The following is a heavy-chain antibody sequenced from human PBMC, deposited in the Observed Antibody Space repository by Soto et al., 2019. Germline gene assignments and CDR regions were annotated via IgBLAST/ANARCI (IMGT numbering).Heavy chain of an antibody. D-gene: IGHD2-15*01. J-gene: IGHJ3*02. V-gene: IGHV3-13*04. CDR1: GFTFSSFD. CDR2: IASTGDP. CDR3: AREGTGGGFDI. Sequence: EVQLVESGGGLVQPGGSLRLPCAASGFTFSSFDMHWVRQVSGKGLEWVSAIASTGDPYYPVSVEGRFTISRENAKNSLYLQINSLRIGDTAVYYCAREGTGGGFDIWGQGTVVTVSS.